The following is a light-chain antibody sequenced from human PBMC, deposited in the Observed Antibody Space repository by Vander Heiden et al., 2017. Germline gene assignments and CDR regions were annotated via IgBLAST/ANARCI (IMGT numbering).Light chain of an antibody. CDR3: CSYAGSNTYV. CDR2: DFS. Sequence: QSALTQPRPVSGSPGQSVTISCTGTSSYVAAYNFVSWYQQHPGKAPKLIIYDFSKRPSGVPNRFSGSKSGNTATLTISGLQAEDEADYYCCSYAGSNTYVFGSGTKVTVL. CDR1: SSYVAAYNF. V-gene: IGLV2-11*01. J-gene: IGLJ1*01.